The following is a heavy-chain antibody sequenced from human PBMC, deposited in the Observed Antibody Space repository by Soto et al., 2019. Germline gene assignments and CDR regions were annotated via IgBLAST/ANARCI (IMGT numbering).Heavy chain of an antibody. CDR2: IYYSGST. Sequence: SETLSLTCTVSGGSISSSSYYWGWIRQPPGKGLEWIGSIYYSGSTYYNPSLKSRVTISVDTSKNQFSLKLSSVTAADTAVYYCARGYNWNPDLIYYYYMDVWGKGTTVTVSS. CDR3: ARGYNWNPDLIYYYYMDV. D-gene: IGHD1-1*01. CDR1: GGSISSSSYY. J-gene: IGHJ6*03. V-gene: IGHV4-39*01.